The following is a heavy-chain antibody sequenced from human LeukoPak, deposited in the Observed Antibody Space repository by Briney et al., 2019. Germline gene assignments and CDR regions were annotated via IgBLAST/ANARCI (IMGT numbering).Heavy chain of an antibody. CDR2: ISYDGNKK. CDR1: GFTFSSYA. V-gene: IGHV3-30-3*01. CDR3: ARDRMAAAGAGLIEY. Sequence: PGRSLRLSCAAPGFTFSSYAEHWVRQTPGKGLEWVAVISYDGNKKYYADSVKGRFTISRDSSKNTLYLQMNSLRAEDTAVYYCARDRMAAAGAGLIEYWGQGTLVTVSP. D-gene: IGHD6-13*01. J-gene: IGHJ4*02.